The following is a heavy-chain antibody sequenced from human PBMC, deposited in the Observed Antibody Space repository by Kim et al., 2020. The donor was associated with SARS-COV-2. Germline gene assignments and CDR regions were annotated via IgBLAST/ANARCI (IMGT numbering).Heavy chain of an antibody. J-gene: IGHJ6*02. Sequence: GGSLRLSCAASGFTFSNYWMSWVRQAPGKGLEWVANITQDGSEKNYVDSVRGRFTISRDNAKNSMYLEMNSLRVEDTAVYYCARVPRIAAVGTSRNYYYGMDVWGQGTTVTVSS. CDR1: GFTFSNYW. CDR3: ARVPRIAAVGTSRNYYYGMDV. CDR2: ITQDGSEK. D-gene: IGHD6-13*01. V-gene: IGHV3-7*01.